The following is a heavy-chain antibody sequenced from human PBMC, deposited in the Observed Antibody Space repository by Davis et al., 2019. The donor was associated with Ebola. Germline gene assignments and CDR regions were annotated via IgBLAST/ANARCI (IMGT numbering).Heavy chain of an antibody. V-gene: IGHV1-24*01. CDR3: SMGLVF. D-gene: IGHD3/OR15-3a*01. CDR2: FDPEYGET. CDR1: GHTHTDLS. Sequence: ASVKVSCKVSGHTHTDLSIQWVRQTPGKGLEWMGGFDPEYGETIYAQKFQGRVTMTEDTAADAGYMELSSLTSDDTAVYYCSMGLVFWGQGTLVTVSS. J-gene: IGHJ4*02.